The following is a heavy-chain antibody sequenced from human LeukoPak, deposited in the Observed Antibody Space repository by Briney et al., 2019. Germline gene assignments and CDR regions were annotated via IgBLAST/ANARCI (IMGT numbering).Heavy chain of an antibody. CDR3: ARDSRYHSSGDP. CDR2: IYYSGST. D-gene: IGHD6-25*01. J-gene: IGHJ5*02. Sequence: PSETLSLTCTISGGSISSSSYYWGWIRQPPGKGLEWIGSIYYSGSTYYNPSLKSRVTISVDTSKNQFSLKLSSVTAADTAVYYCARDSRYHSSGDPWGQGTLVTVSS. CDR1: GGSISSSSYY. V-gene: IGHV4-39*02.